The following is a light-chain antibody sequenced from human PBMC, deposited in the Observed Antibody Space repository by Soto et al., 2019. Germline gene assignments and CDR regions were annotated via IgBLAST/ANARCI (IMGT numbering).Light chain of an antibody. J-gene: IGKJ4*01. Sequence: IQLTQSPSSLSASVGDRVTITCRASQGIRNYLAWYQQKPGKAPNLLIYLASTLQGGVPSRFSGSGSGTYFSLTISSLQPEDVATYYCQYLNSFPLTFGGGTKVEL. CDR1: QGIRNY. V-gene: IGKV1-9*01. CDR2: LAS. CDR3: QYLNSFPLT.